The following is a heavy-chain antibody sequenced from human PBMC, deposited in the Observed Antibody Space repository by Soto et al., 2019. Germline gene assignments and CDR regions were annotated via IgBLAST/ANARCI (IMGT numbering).Heavy chain of an antibody. CDR3: AREGGWGSYRYTGYYGMDV. CDR1: GFTFSSYS. CDR2: ISSSSSTI. Sequence: EVQLVESGGGLVQPGGSLRLSCAASGFTFSSYSMNWVRQAPGKGLEWVSYISSSSSTIYYADSVKGRFTISRDNAKNSLYLQMNSLRDEDTAVYYCAREGGWGSYRYTGYYGMDVWGQGTTVTVSS. V-gene: IGHV3-48*02. J-gene: IGHJ6*02. D-gene: IGHD3-16*02.